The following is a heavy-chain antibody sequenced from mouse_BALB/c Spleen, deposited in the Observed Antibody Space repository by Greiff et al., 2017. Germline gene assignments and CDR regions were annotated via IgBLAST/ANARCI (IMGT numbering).Heavy chain of an antibody. CDR2: IYPSDSYT. J-gene: IGHJ4*01. CDR3: TREDSTGYAMDD. V-gene: IGHV1-69*02. Sequence: QVQLQQPGAELVRPGASVKLSCKASGYTFTSYWINWVKQRPGQGLEWIGNIYPSDSYTNYNQKFKDKATLTVDKSSSTAYMQLSSPTSEDSAVYYCTREDSTGYAMDDWGQGTSVTVSS. D-gene: IGHD4-1*02. CDR1: GYTFTSYW.